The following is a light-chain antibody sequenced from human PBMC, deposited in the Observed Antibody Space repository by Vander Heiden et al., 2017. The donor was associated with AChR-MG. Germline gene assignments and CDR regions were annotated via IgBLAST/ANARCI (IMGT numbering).Light chain of an antibody. CDR2: LGS. Sequence: DIVMTQSPLSLPDTPGEPASISCTSSQSLLYSNGYNYLDWYVQKPGQSPQLLIYLGSNRASGVPDRFSGSGSGTDFTLKISRVEAEDVGVYYCRQALQTPRTFGQGTKLDIK. CDR3: RQALQTPRT. J-gene: IGKJ2*01. CDR1: QSLLYSNGYNY. V-gene: IGKV2-28*01.